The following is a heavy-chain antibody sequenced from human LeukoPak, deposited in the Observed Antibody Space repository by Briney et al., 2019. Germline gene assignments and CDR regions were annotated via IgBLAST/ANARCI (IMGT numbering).Heavy chain of an antibody. D-gene: IGHD2-15*01. V-gene: IGHV4-34*10. J-gene: IGHJ4*02. CDR3: AKYYCSGQCSHFDY. CDR1: GGSFSGDF. CDR2: INHGGST. Sequence: PSETLSLTCAVYGGSFSGDFWSWIRQSPGKGLEWIGEINHGGSTTYNPSLQSRVTMSVDTSTNQISLKMTSVTAADTAVYYCAKYYCSGQCSHFDYWGQGTLVTVSS.